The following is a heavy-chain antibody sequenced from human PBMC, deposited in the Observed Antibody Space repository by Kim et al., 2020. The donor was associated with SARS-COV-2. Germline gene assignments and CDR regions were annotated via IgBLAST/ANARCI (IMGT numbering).Heavy chain of an antibody. Sequence: GGSLRLSCSASGFTFSSYAMHWVRQAPGKGLEYVSAISSNGGSSYYADSMKGRFTISRDNSKNTLYLQMSSLRAEDTAVYYCVKDPYCSSTSCYVVDYGMDVWGQGTTVTVSS. D-gene: IGHD2-2*01. CDR2: ISSNGGSS. CDR1: GFTFSSYA. CDR3: VKDPYCSSTSCYVVDYGMDV. V-gene: IGHV3-64D*09. J-gene: IGHJ6*02.